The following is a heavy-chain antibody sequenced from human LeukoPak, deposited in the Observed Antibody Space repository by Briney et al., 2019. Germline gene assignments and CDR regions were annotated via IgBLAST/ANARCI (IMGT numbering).Heavy chain of an antibody. CDR2: IYPGDSDT. CDR3: ARHWSGDRHDAFDI. Sequence: LGESLKISCKGSGYSFASYWIGWVRQMPGKGLEWMGIIYPGDSDTRYSPSFQGQVTISADKPISTAYLQWSSLKASDTAMYYCARHWSGDRHDAFDIWGQGTMVTVSS. J-gene: IGHJ3*02. CDR1: GYSFASYW. V-gene: IGHV5-51*01. D-gene: IGHD3-3*01.